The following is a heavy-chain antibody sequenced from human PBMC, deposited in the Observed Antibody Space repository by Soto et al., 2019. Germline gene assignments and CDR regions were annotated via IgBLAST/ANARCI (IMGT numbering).Heavy chain of an antibody. D-gene: IGHD3-22*01. Sequence: ASVKVSCKASGYTFTGYYMHWVRQAPGQGLEWMGWINPNSGGTNYAQKFQGRVTMTRDTSISTAYMELSRLRSDDTAVYYCARVRSTTMIVVVINDAFDIWGQGXMVTV. CDR1: GYTFTGYY. J-gene: IGHJ3*02. V-gene: IGHV1-2*02. CDR3: ARVRSTTMIVVVINDAFDI. CDR2: INPNSGGT.